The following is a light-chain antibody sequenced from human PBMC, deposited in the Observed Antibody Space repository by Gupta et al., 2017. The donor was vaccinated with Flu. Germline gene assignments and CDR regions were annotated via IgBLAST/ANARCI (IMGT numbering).Light chain of an antibody. Sequence: DIQMTQSPSSLSTFVGDRVTITCRASQSISTYLNWYQQKPGKAPKLLISAASSLHSGVPSRFSGSGSGTDFTLTIDSLEPEDFGTYYCQQSYNSPQNFGQGTTLEIK. V-gene: IGKV1-39*01. J-gene: IGKJ2*01. CDR1: QSISTY. CDR2: AAS. CDR3: QQSYNSPQN.